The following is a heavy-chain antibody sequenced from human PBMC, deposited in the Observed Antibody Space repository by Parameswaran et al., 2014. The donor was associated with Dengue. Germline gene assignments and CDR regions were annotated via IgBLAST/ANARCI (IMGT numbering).Heavy chain of an antibody. D-gene: IGHD6-19*01. CDR2: INPSGGST. CDR3: ATDHIAVAGSLDY. V-gene: IGHV1-46*01. J-gene: IGHJ4*02. Sequence: WVRQAPGQGLEWMGIINPSGGSTSYAQKFQGRVTMTRDTSTSTVYMELSSLRSEDTAVYYCATDHIAVAGSLDYWGQGTLVTVSS.